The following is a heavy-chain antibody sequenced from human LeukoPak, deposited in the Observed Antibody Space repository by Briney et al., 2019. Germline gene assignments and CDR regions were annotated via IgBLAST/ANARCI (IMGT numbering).Heavy chain of an antibody. CDR2: IYYSGST. CDR1: GGSISSYY. CDR3: ARRGSGASLEYYFDL. J-gene: IGHJ2*01. V-gene: IGHV4-59*08. D-gene: IGHD1-14*01. Sequence: SETLSLTCTVSGGSISSYYWSWIRQPPGKGLEWIGYIYYSGSTNYSPSLKSRVTISVDTSKNQFSLKLSSVTAADTAVYYCARRGSGASLEYYFDLWGRGTLVTVSS.